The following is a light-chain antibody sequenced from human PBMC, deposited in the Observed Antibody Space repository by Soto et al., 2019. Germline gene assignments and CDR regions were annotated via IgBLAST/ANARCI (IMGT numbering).Light chain of an antibody. J-gene: IGLJ1*01. Sequence: QSALTQPDSVSGSPGQSITISCTGTSGDIGSYNRVSWYQQHPGKAPKRKIYEVTDRPSGVSNRFSGSKSGNTASLTISWLQAEDEAEYYCSSYTNINTRACVFGTGTKLTVL. V-gene: IGLV2-14*01. CDR1: SGDIGSYNR. CDR3: SSYTNINTRACV. CDR2: EVT.